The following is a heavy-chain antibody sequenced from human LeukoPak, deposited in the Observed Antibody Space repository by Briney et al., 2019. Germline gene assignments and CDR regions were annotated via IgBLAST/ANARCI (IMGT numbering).Heavy chain of an antibody. Sequence: GGSLRLSCAASGFTFDDYGMSWVRQAPGKGLEWVSAISGSGGSTYYADSVKGRFTISRDNSKNTLYLQMNSLRAEDTAVYYCAKGLTGSGRPSAFDIWGQGTMVTVSS. CDR1: GFTFDDYG. V-gene: IGHV3-23*01. J-gene: IGHJ3*02. CDR3: AKGLTGSGRPSAFDI. CDR2: ISGSGGST. D-gene: IGHD3-10*01.